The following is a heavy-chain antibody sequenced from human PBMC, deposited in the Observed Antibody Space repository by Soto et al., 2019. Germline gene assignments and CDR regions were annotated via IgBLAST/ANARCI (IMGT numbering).Heavy chain of an antibody. Sequence: SETLSLTCTVSGGSISSYYWGWIRQPPGKGLEWIGSIYHSGSTYYNPSLKSRVTISVDTSKNQFSLKLSSVTAADTAVYYCARVSTYYYDSSGYPGGLFDYWGQGNLVT. J-gene: IGHJ4*02. CDR1: GGSISSYY. V-gene: IGHV4-38-2*02. D-gene: IGHD3-22*01. CDR3: ARVSTYYYDSSGYPGGLFDY. CDR2: IYHSGST.